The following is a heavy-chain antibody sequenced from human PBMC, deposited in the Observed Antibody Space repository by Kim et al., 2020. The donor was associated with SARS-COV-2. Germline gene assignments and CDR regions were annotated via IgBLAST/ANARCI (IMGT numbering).Heavy chain of an antibody. D-gene: IGHD6-6*01. Sequence: YAGSVKGRFSIARDRSKNTLYLQMNSLTADDAAVYYCARANVAARLPFFDYWGQGTLVTVSS. J-gene: IGHJ4*02. CDR3: ARANVAARLPFFDY. V-gene: IGHV3-66*01.